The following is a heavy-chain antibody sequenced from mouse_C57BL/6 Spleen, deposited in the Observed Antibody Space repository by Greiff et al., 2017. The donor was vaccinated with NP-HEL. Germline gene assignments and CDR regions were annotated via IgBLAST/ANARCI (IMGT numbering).Heavy chain of an antibody. CDR2: IYPGDGDT. V-gene: IGHV1-82*01. CDR1: GYAFSSSW. CDR3: ARSACGSSLAWFAY. Sequence: QVQLQQSGPELVKPGASVKISCKASGYAFSSSWMNWVKQRPGKGLEWIGRIYPGDGDTNYNGKFKGKATLTADKSSSTAYMQLSSLTSEDSAVYVCARSACGSSLAWFAYWGQGTLVTVSA. D-gene: IGHD1-1*01. J-gene: IGHJ3*01.